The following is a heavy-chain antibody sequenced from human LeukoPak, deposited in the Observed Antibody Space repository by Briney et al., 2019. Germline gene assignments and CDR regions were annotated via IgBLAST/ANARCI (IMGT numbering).Heavy chain of an antibody. CDR2: INTNTGNP. Sequence: ASVKVSCKASGYTFTSYAMNWVRQAPGQGLEWMGWINTNTGNPAYAQGFTGRFVFSLDTSVSTAYLQISSLKAEDTAVYYCARGGSQLWSYRGGDVIDYWGQGTLVTVSS. CDR3: ARGGSQLWSYRGGDVIDY. CDR1: GYTFTSYA. V-gene: IGHV7-4-1*02. D-gene: IGHD5-18*01. J-gene: IGHJ4*02.